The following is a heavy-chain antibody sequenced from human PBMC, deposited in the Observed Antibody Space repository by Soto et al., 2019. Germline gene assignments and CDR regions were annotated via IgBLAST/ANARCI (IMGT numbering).Heavy chain of an antibody. CDR3: ARQFSSSFLFDY. Sequence: PGGSLRLSCAASGFTFRSYAMHWGRQAPGKGLEWVAVISYDGSNKYYADSVKGRFTISRDNSKNTLYLQMNSLRAEDTAVYYCARQFSSSFLFDYWGQGTLVTVSS. CDR1: GFTFRSYA. V-gene: IGHV3-30-3*01. CDR2: ISYDGSNK. J-gene: IGHJ4*02. D-gene: IGHD6-6*01.